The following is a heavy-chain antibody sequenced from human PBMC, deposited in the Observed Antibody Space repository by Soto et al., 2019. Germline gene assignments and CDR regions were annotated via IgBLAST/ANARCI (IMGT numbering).Heavy chain of an antibody. CDR3: ARDGGSLGPDFDS. J-gene: IGHJ4*02. CDR1: GYSISSGYF. V-gene: IGHV4-38-2*02. Sequence: SETLSLTCAVSGYSISSGYFWGWIRQSPGKGLEWIGSIYHSGNTYYNPTLKSRVTISVDTSKNQFSLQLSSVTAADTAVYYCARDGGSLGPDFDSWGQGTLVTVSS. CDR2: IYHSGNT. D-gene: IGHD1-26*01.